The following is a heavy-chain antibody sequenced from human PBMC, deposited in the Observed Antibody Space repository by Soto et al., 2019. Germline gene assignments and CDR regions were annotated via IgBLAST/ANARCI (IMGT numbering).Heavy chain of an antibody. J-gene: IGHJ3*01. CDR2: IWYDGSNK. CDR3: ARGGPYYEILTCYFAF. D-gene: IGHD3-9*01. V-gene: IGHV3-33*01. Sequence: QAPGKGLEWVAVIWYDGSNKYYADSVKGRFTISRHNYTITLYLQMNRLRAEDTAVYYCARGGPYYEILTCYFAF.